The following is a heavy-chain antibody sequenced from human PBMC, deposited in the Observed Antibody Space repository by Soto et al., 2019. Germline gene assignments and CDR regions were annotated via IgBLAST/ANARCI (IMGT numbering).Heavy chain of an antibody. Sequence: EASVKVSCKASGYTFTGYYMHWVRQAPGQGLEWMGWINPNSGGTNYAQKFQGWVTMTRDTSISTAYMELSRLRSDDTAVYYCAKGYSGSYQRHFYYYGMDVWGQGTTVTVSS. V-gene: IGHV1-2*04. CDR3: AKGYSGSYQRHFYYYGMDV. J-gene: IGHJ6*02. D-gene: IGHD1-26*01. CDR1: GYTFTGYY. CDR2: INPNSGGT.